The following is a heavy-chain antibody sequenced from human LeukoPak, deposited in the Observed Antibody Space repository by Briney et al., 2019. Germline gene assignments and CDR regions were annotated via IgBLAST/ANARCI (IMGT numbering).Heavy chain of an antibody. V-gene: IGHV4-39*02. J-gene: IGHJ5*02. CDR2: IYYSGST. CDR3: AKEQWLGRGDWFDP. D-gene: IGHD6-19*01. CDR1: GGSISSSSYY. Sequence: SETLSLTCTVSGGSISSSSYYWGWIRQPPGKGLEWIGSIYYSGSTYYNPSLKSRVTISVDTSKNQFSLKLSSVTAADTAVYYCAKEQWLGRGDWFDPWGQGTLVTVSS.